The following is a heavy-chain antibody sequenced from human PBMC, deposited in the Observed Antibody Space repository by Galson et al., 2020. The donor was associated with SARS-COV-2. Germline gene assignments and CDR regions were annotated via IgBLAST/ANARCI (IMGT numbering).Heavy chain of an antibody. V-gene: IGHV3-30*18. CDR1: GFAYRGYG. CDR2: ISYDGSNK. Sequence: GGSLRLSCSGSGFAYRGYGMHWVRQAPGKGLEWVAVISYDGSNKYYGDYVKGRFTISRDDSMNTLYLQMKSLGAEDTAVYYCAKDVVNLLVGASYYYYGMDVWGQGTTVTVSS. J-gene: IGHJ6*02. D-gene: IGHD2-21*01. CDR3: AKDVVNLLVGASYYYYGMDV.